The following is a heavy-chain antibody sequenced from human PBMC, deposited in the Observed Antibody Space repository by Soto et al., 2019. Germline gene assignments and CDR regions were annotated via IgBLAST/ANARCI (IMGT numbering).Heavy chain of an antibody. J-gene: IGHJ4*02. CDR3: ARGYRDYYDSSGWYYFDY. V-gene: IGHV3-11*04. Sequence: GGSLRLSCAASGFTFRDYYMTWLRQAPGKGLEWVSYISPDGGNVYYADSVRGRFTISRDNAKNSLYLQINSLRAEDTAVYYCARGYRDYYDSSGWYYFDYWGQGALVTVSS. CDR1: GFTFRDYY. CDR2: ISPDGGNV. D-gene: IGHD3-22*01.